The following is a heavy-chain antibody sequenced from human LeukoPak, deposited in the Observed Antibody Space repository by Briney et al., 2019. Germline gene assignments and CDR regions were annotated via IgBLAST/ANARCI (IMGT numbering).Heavy chain of an antibody. Sequence: PGGSLRLSCTVSGFTVSSNSMSWVRQAPGKGLEWVSFIYSDNTHYSDSVKGRFTISGDNSKNTLYLQMNSLRAEDTAVYYCARVLMITFGGVIWGQGTMVTVSS. CDR1: GFTVSSNS. D-gene: IGHD3-16*01. CDR3: ARVLMITFGGVI. J-gene: IGHJ3*02. CDR2: IYSDNT. V-gene: IGHV3-53*01.